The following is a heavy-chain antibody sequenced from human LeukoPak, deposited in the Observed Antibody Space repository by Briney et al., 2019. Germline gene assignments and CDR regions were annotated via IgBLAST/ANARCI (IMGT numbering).Heavy chain of an antibody. CDR3: AKAHYYDSSGYYPFDY. D-gene: IGHD3-22*01. Sequence: PGGSLRLSCAASGFTFSNYAMSWVRQAPGKGLEWVSVISVSGDYTYYADSVKGRFAISRDNSKNTLYLQMNSLRAKYTGVYYCAKAHYYDSSGYYPFDYWGQGTLVTVSS. CDR1: GFTFSNYA. V-gene: IGHV3-23*01. J-gene: IGHJ4*02. CDR2: ISVSGDYT.